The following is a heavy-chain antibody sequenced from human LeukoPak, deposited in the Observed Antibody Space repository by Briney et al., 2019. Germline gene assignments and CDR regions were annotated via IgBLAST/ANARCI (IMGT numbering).Heavy chain of an antibody. Sequence: SETLSLTCAVSGYSISNGYYWGWIRQPPGKGLEWIGSFFHGGTTYYNPSLKSRVTISGDTSKNQISLKLSSVTAADTAVYYCARDPIYYPRLGYFHYWGEGTLVTVSS. V-gene: IGHV4-38-2*02. CDR2: FFHGGTT. J-gene: IGHJ4*02. CDR3: ARDPIYYPRLGYFHY. CDR1: GYSISNGYY. D-gene: IGHD3-10*01.